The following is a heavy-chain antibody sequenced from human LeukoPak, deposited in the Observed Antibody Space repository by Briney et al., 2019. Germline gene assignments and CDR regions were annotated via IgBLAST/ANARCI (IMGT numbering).Heavy chain of an antibody. V-gene: IGHV4-39*07. CDR1: GGSISSSSYY. J-gene: IGHJ4*02. CDR3: ARGPTEYSYGSGVDY. D-gene: IGHD5-18*01. Sequence: PSETLSLTCTVSGGSISSSSYYWGWIRQPPGKGLEWIGSIYYSGSTYYNPSLKSRVTISVDTSKNQFSLKLSSVTAADTAVYYCARGPTEYSYGSGVDYWGQGTLVTVSS. CDR2: IYYSGST.